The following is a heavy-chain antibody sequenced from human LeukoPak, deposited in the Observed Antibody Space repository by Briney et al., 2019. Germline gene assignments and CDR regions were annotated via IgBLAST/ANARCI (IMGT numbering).Heavy chain of an antibody. CDR2: ISWNSGSI. Sequence: GGPLRLSCAASGFTFDDYAMHWVRQAPGKGLEWVSGISWNSGSIGYADSVKGRFTISRDNAKNSLYLQMNSLRAEDTAVYYCARASGYSGYDPFDYWGQGTLVTVSS. V-gene: IGHV3-9*01. CDR3: ARASGYSGYDPFDY. CDR1: GFTFDDYA. D-gene: IGHD5-12*01. J-gene: IGHJ4*02.